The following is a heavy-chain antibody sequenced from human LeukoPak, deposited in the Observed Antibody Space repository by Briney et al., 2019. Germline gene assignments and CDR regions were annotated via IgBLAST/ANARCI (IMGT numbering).Heavy chain of an antibody. CDR2: IIPILGTA. CDR3: ARVPRDCSGGSCYFDYYYYMDV. D-gene: IGHD2-15*01. J-gene: IGHJ6*03. V-gene: IGHV1-69*06. Sequence: SVKVSCKASGYTFTGYYMHWVRQAPGQGLEWMGGIIPILGTANYAQKFQGRVTITADKSTSTAYMELSSLRSEDTAVYYCARVPRDCSGGSCYFDYYYYMDVWGEGTTVTVSS. CDR1: GYTFTGYY.